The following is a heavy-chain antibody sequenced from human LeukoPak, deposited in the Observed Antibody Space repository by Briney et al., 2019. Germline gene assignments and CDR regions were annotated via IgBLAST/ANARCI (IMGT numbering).Heavy chain of an antibody. V-gene: IGHV3-30*18. CDR3: AKDRTVAKGCLDY. CDR2: ISYDGSNK. D-gene: IGHD4-23*01. CDR1: GFTFSTDW. J-gene: IGHJ4*02. Sequence: GGSLRLSCAASGFTFSTDWMTWVRQAPGKGLEWVAVISYDGSNKYYADSVKGRFTISRDNSKNTLYLQMNSLRAEDTAVYYCAKDRTVAKGCLDYWGQGTLVTVSS.